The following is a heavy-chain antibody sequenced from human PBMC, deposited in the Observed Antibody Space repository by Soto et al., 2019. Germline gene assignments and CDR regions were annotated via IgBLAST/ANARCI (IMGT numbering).Heavy chain of an antibody. CDR3: ARWCNDEEWVETMDV. CDR1: GFIFSEYG. J-gene: IGHJ6*01. Sequence: QVQLVESGGAVVQPGRSLRLSCGASGFIFSEYGMHWVRQAPGKGLEWVAVIYYDGSNEHYSESVRGRLTISRDNSKNMLYLEMNSLRAEDTASYYCARWCNDEEWVETMDVWGQGTTVTVSS. V-gene: IGHV3-33*01. CDR2: IYYDGSNE. D-gene: IGHD2-8*01.